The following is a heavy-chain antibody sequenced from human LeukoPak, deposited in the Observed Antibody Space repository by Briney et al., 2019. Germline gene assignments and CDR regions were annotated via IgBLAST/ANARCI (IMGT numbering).Heavy chain of an antibody. CDR3: AKVWSPTYYDFWSGYYEY. Sequence: PGGSLRLSCAVSGFTFSSYAMSWVRQAPGKGLEWVSAISGSGGSTYYADSVKGRFTISRDNSKNTLYLQMNSLRAEDTAVYYCAKVWSPTYYDFWSGYYEYWGQGTLVTVSS. CDR1: GFTFSSYA. D-gene: IGHD3-3*01. V-gene: IGHV3-23*01. J-gene: IGHJ4*02. CDR2: ISGSGGST.